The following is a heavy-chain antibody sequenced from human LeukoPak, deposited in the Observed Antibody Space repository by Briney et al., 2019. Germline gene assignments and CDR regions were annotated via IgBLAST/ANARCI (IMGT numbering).Heavy chain of an antibody. CDR3: ARGVGLPHYMDV. J-gene: IGHJ6*03. D-gene: IGHD5-18*01. Sequence: SETLSLTCTVSGASITGYYWSWIRQPPGKGLEWIANIYDSGSTNYNPSLKSRVTISVDTSKNQFSLKLTSVTAADTAVYYCARGVGLPHYMDVWGKGTTVTISS. CDR2: IYDSGST. CDR1: GASITGYY. V-gene: IGHV4-59*01.